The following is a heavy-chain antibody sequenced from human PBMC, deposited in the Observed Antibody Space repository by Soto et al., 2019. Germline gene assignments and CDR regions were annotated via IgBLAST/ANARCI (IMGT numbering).Heavy chain of an antibody. J-gene: IGHJ6*03. CDR2: IQSGAPT. CDR1: GFTVSSKY. CDR3: ARADVVCKGGSCYGVPLDV. V-gene: IGHV3-66*01. D-gene: IGHD2-15*01. Sequence: EVHLLESGGGLVQPGGSLRLSCAASGFTVSSKYMSWLRHAPGAGLEWVSLIQSGAPTYYADSVKGRFTISRYTSENTLPLQIESRSADHTAVYYCARADVVCKGGSCYGVPLDVWDKGTPVYFSS.